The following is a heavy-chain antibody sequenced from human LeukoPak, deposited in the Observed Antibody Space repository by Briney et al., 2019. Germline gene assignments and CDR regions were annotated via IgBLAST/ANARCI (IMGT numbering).Heavy chain of an antibody. CDR1: GHILTELS. V-gene: IGHV1-24*01. CDR3: ATVWRYFDWLSLDY. J-gene: IGHJ4*02. Sequence: GASVEVSCKVSGHILTELSMHWVRQAPEKGLEWMGGFDPEDGETICAQKFQGRVTMTEDTSTDTAYMELSSLRSEDTAVYYCATVWRYFDWLSLDYWGQGTLVTGSS. D-gene: IGHD3-9*01. CDR2: FDPEDGET.